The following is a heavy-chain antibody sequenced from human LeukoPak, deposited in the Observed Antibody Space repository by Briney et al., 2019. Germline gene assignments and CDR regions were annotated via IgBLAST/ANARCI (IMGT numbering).Heavy chain of an antibody. CDR1: GFTVSSNY. J-gene: IGHJ4*02. CDR3: ARVWYSSSWYFDY. V-gene: IGHV3-53*01. D-gene: IGHD6-13*01. CDR2: IYSGGST. Sequence: PGGSLRLSCAASGFTVSSNYMSWVRQTPGKGLEWVSVIYSGGSTYYADSVKGRFTISRDNSKNTLYLQMNSLRAEDTAVYYCARVWYSSSWYFDYWGQGNLVTVSS.